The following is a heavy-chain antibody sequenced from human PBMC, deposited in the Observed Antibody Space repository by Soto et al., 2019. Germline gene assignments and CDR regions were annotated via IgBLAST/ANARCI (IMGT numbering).Heavy chain of an antibody. CDR2: MY. Sequence: QVQLQESGPGLVKPSETLSLTCTVSGGSISSYYWSWIRQPPGKGLEWIGYMYSLKSRVTISVDTSKNQFSLNLSSVTAADTAVYYCARGLGERGIDYWGQGTLVTVSS. D-gene: IGHD3-10*01. V-gene: IGHV4-59*01. CDR3: ARGLGERGIDY. J-gene: IGHJ4*02. CDR1: GGSISSYY.